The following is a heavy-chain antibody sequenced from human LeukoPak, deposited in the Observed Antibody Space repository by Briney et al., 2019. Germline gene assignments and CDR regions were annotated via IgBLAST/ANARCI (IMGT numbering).Heavy chain of an antibody. CDR2: ISYDGSNK. Sequence: GGSLRLSCAASGFTFSSYGMHWVRQAPGKGLEWVAVISYDGSNKYYADSVKGRFTISRDNSKNTLYLQMNSLRAEDTAVYYCAKDLIRDIVVVVAATLGSAFDYWGQGTLVTVSS. J-gene: IGHJ4*02. CDR3: AKDLIRDIVVVVAATLGSAFDY. CDR1: GFTFSSYG. V-gene: IGHV3-30*18. D-gene: IGHD2-15*01.